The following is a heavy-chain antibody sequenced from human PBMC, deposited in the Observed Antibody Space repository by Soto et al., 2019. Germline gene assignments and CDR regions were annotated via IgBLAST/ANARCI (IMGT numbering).Heavy chain of an antibody. CDR1: GFTFSSYA. J-gene: IGHJ4*02. CDR2: ISNSGGST. Sequence: GGSLRLSCAASGFTFSSYAMSWVRQAPGKGLEWVSGISNSGGSTYYADSVKGRFTISRDNSKNTLYLQMNSLRAEDTAVYYCAKEKGVYYDSSGYYWGQGTLVTVSS. D-gene: IGHD3-22*01. CDR3: AKEKGVYYDSSGYY. V-gene: IGHV3-23*01.